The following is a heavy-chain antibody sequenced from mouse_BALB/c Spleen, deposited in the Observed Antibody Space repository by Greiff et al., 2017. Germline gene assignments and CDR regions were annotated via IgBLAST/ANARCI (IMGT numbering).Heavy chain of an antibody. Sequence: QVQLQQSGPELVKPGASVKISCKASGYAFSSSWMNWVKQRPGQGLEWIGRIYPGDGDTNYNGKFKGKATLTADKSSSTAYMQLSSLTSVDSAVYFCARGWYDDPYFDYWGQGTTLTVSS. V-gene: IGHV1-82*01. J-gene: IGHJ2*01. D-gene: IGHD2-14*01. CDR2: IYPGDGDT. CDR1: GYAFSSSW. CDR3: ARGWYDDPYFDY.